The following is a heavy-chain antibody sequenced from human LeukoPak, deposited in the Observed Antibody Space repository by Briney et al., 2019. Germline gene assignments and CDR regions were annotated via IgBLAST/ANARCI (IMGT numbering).Heavy chain of an antibody. V-gene: IGHV4-59*01. Sequence: PSETLSLTCTVSGGSISSYYWNWIRQPPGKGLEWIGYIYYSGSTNYNPSLQSRVTISVDTSKTQFSLNLTSVTAADTAVYYCARFTPQGYGWGGYNRFDPWGQGTLVTVSS. D-gene: IGHD3-16*01. CDR2: IYYSGST. J-gene: IGHJ5*02. CDR3: ARFTPQGYGWGGYNRFDP. CDR1: GGSISSYY.